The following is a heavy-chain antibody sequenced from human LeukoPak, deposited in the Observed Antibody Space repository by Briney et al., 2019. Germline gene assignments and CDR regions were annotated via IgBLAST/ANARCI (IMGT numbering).Heavy chain of an antibody. V-gene: IGHV4-59*12. Sequence: SETLSLTCTVSGGSISSYYWSWIRQPPGQGLEWIGYIYYSGSTNYNPSLKSRVTISVDTSKNQFSLKLSSVTAADTAVYYCARGAAAGTPYYFDYWGQGTLVTVSS. CDR2: IYYSGST. D-gene: IGHD6-13*01. J-gene: IGHJ4*02. CDR1: GGSISSYY. CDR3: ARGAAAGTPYYFDY.